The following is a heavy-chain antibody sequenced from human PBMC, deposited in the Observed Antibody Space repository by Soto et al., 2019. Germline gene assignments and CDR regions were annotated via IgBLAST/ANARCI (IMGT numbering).Heavy chain of an antibody. Sequence: GGSLRLSCAASGFTFSSYAMSWVRQAPGKGLEWVSAISGSGGSTYYADSVKGRFTISRDNSKNTLYLQMNSLRAEDTAVYYCAKESGVRFTEKGAVAGTDFDYWGQGTLVTVSS. CDR3: AKESGVRFTEKGAVAGTDFDY. D-gene: IGHD6-19*01. CDR1: GFTFSSYA. J-gene: IGHJ4*02. V-gene: IGHV3-23*01. CDR2: ISGSGGST.